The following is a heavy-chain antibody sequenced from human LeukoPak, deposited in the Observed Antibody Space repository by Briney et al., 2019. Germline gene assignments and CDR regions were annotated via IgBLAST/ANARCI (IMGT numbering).Heavy chain of an antibody. Sequence: GGSLRLSCAASGFTVSSNNMNWVRQAPGKGLEWVSGIYSGDSTYYADSVTGRFTISRDNSKNTLYLQMNSLTAEDTAVYYCAREGRYTSGSSDYWGQGTLVTVSS. CDR1: GFTVSSNN. CDR3: AREGRYTSGSSDY. V-gene: IGHV3-66*02. J-gene: IGHJ4*02. D-gene: IGHD6-19*01. CDR2: IYSGDST.